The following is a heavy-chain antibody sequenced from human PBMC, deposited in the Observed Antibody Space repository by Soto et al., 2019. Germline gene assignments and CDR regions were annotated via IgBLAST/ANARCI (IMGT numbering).Heavy chain of an antibody. CDR1: GYTFSSYA. D-gene: IGHD7-27*01. CDR2: INAGYGNT. J-gene: IGHJ4*02. CDR3: ARDTGDGTFDF. Sequence: QVHLVQSGAEVRKPGASVKVSCKASGYTFSSYAMHWVRQAPGQRLEWMGWINAGYGNTKSSPKFQDRGTISRDTSASTAYMELTSLRSEDTAVYYCARDTGDGTFDFWGQGTLVTVSS. V-gene: IGHV1-3*01.